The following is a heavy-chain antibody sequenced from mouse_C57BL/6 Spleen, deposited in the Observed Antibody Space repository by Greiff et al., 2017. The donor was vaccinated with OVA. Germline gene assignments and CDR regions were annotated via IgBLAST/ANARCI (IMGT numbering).Heavy chain of an antibody. D-gene: IGHD1-1*01. V-gene: IGHV1-82*01. CDR2: LYPGDGDT. Sequence: QVQLQQSGPELVKPGASVKISCKASGYAFSSSWMNWVKQRPGKGLEWIGRLYPGDGDTNYNGKFKGKATLTADKSSSTAYMQLSSLTSEDSAVYFCARDQVITVGFDVWGTGTTVTVSS. J-gene: IGHJ1*03. CDR3: ARDQVITVGFDV. CDR1: GYAFSSSW.